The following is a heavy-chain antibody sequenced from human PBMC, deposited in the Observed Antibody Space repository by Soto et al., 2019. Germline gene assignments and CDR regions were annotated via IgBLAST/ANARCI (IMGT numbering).Heavy chain of an antibody. CDR3: ARGLYSSSWEDDWFDP. D-gene: IGHD6-13*01. J-gene: IGHJ5*02. V-gene: IGHV1-18*01. Sequence: ASVKVSCKASGYTFTSYGISWVRQAPGQGLEWMGWISAYNGNTNYAQKLQGRVTMTTDTSTSTAYMELRSLRSDDTAVYYCARGLYSSSWEDDWFDPWGQGTLVTVSS. CDR2: ISAYNGNT. CDR1: GYTFTSYG.